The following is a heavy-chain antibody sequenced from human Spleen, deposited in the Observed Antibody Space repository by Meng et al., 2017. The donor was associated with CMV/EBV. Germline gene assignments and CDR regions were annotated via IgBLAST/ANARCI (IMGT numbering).Heavy chain of an antibody. CDR3: ARDISLLQYYDSGDFYGGGFDI. V-gene: IGHV4-61*01. CDR1: GDSVSTGSYY. J-gene: IGHJ3*02. D-gene: IGHD3-22*01. CDR2: IYYSGST. Sequence: SETLSLTCTVSGDSVSTGSYYWNWIRQPPGKGLEWIGYIYYSGSTNYNPSLKSRVTISMDTSKNQFSLKLTSVTAADTAVYSCARDISLLQYYDSGDFYGGGFDIWGQGTMVTVSS.